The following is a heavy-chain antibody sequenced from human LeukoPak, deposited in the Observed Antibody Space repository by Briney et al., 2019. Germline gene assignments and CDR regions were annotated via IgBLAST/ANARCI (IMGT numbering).Heavy chain of an antibody. Sequence: SETLSLTCTVSGGSISSSSYYWGWIRQPPGKGLEWIGRIYTSGSTNYNPSLKSRVTMSVDTSKNQFSLKLSSVTAADTAVYYCARESDFWSGLYDYWGQGTLVTVSS. J-gene: IGHJ4*02. CDR3: ARESDFWSGLYDY. V-gene: IGHV4-39*07. CDR2: IYTSGST. CDR1: GGSISSSSYY. D-gene: IGHD3-3*01.